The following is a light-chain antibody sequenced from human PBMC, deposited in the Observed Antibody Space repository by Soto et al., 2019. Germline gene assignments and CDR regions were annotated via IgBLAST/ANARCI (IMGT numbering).Light chain of an antibody. CDR3: LQYNNWPRT. J-gene: IGKJ1*01. CDR1: QSVSSD. V-gene: IGKV3-15*01. CDR2: GAS. Sequence: EILMTQSPATLSVSPEERATLSCRASQSVSSDLTWLQQKPGQAPRLLIYGASTRATGVPGRFSGSGSGTEFTLTISSLQSEDFAVYYCLQYNNWPRTFGQGTKV.